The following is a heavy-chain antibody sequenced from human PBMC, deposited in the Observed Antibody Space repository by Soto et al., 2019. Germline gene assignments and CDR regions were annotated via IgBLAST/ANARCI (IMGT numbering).Heavy chain of an antibody. Sequence: ASVKVSCKASGYTFTNYGFSWVRLAPGQGLEWMGWISGYNGNTKYAEKFQGRVTMTTDTSTSTAHMELRSLRSDDTAVYYCAREGQAPYYYYGMDVWGQGTAVTVS. V-gene: IGHV1-18*01. CDR1: GYTFTNYG. CDR3: AREGQAPYYYYGMDV. J-gene: IGHJ6*02. CDR2: ISGYNGNT.